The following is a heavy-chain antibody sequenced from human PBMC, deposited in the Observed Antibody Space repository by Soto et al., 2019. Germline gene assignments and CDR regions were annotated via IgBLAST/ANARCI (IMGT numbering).Heavy chain of an antibody. V-gene: IGHV4-39*01. J-gene: IGHJ4*02. CDR2: IYYSGST. D-gene: IGHD5-18*01. CDR1: GGSISSSSYY. CDR3: ARRGIQGYYFDY. Sequence: SETLSLTCTVPGGSISSSSYYWGWIRQPPGKGLEWIGSIYYSGSTYYNPSLKSRVTISVDTSKNQFSLKLSSVTAADTAVYYCARRGIQGYYFDYWGQGTLVTVSS.